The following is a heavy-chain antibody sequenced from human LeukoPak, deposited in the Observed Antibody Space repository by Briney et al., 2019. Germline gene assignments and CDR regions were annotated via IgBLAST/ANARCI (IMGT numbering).Heavy chain of an antibody. V-gene: IGHV3-21*01. CDR2: ISSGSSYI. CDR3: ARPDNGDRSHYYYYYMDV. J-gene: IGHJ6*03. D-gene: IGHD2-8*01. CDR1: GFTLSSYE. Sequence: PGGSLRLSCVASGFTLSSYEMNWVRQAPGKGLEWVSSISSGSSYIYYADSVKGRFTISRDNAKNSPYLQMISLRAEDTAVYYCARPDNGDRSHYYYYYMDVWGKGTTVTVSS.